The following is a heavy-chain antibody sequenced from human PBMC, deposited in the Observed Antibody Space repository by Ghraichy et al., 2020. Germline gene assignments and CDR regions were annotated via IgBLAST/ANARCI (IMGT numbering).Heavy chain of an antibody. Sequence: GGSLRLSCAASGFTFRNYAMHWVRQAPGKGLEWVAVISYDGSNENYADSVKGRFAISRDNSQNTVYMQMNGLRAEDTAVYYCARDPESLSSSWYEGYFQHWGQGTLVTVSS. J-gene: IGHJ1*01. CDR1: GFTFRNYA. V-gene: IGHV3-30*09. CDR3: ARDPESLSSSWYEGYFQH. D-gene: IGHD6-13*01. CDR2: ISYDGSNE.